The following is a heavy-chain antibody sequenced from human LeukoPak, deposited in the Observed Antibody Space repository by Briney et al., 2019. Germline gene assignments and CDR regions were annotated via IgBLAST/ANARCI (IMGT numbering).Heavy chain of an antibody. CDR3: ARTSRHYYGSGRNLTPWPAGMDV. V-gene: IGHV4-59*01. CDR2: SGST. D-gene: IGHD3-10*01. Sequence: SETLSLTCTDSDGSISDYYWTWIRQPPGKGLEWIGYSGSTKYNPSLKSRVTISVDTSNSRFSLTLTSVTSEDTAVYYCARTSRHYYGSGRNLTPWPAGMDVWGQGTTVIVS. J-gene: IGHJ6*02. CDR1: DGSISDYY.